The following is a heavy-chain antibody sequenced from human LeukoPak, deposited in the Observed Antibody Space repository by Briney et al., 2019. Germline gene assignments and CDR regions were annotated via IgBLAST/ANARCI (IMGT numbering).Heavy chain of an antibody. CDR2: INPNSGGT. CDR3: ARDRRVSSSRYPEYWFDP. Sequence: ASVKVSCKASGYTFTGYYMHWVRQAPGQGLEWMGWINPNSGGTNYAQKFQGRVTMTRDTSISTAYMELSRLRSDDTAVYYCARDRRVSSSRYPEYWFDPWGQGTLVTVSS. V-gene: IGHV1-2*02. CDR1: GYTFTGYY. J-gene: IGHJ5*02. D-gene: IGHD6-13*01.